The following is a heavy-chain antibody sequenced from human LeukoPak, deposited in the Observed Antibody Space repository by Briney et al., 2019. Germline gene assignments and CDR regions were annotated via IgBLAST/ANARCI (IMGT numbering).Heavy chain of an antibody. CDR1: GYSFTSYW. Sequence: GESLKISCKGSGYSFTSYWIGWVRQMPGKGLEWMGIIYPGDSDTRYSPSSQGQVTISADKSISTAYLQWSSLKASDTAMYYCARVEMATSGHFDYWGQGTLVTVSS. CDR3: ARVEMATSGHFDY. V-gene: IGHV5-51*01. J-gene: IGHJ4*02. CDR2: IYPGDSDT. D-gene: IGHD5-12*01.